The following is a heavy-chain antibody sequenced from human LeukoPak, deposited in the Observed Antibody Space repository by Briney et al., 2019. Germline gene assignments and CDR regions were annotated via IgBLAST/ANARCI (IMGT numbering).Heavy chain of an antibody. V-gene: IGHV1-69*05. J-gene: IGHJ4*02. D-gene: IGHD2-15*01. CDR3: ARGSCSGGSCYNDY. CDR1: GGTFSSYA. Sequence: SVKVSCKASGGTFSSYAISWVRQAPGQGLEWMGRIIPIFGTANYAQKFQGRVTITTDESTSTAYMELSSLRSEDTAVYYCARGSCSGGSCYNDYWGQGTLVTVSS. CDR2: IIPIFGTA.